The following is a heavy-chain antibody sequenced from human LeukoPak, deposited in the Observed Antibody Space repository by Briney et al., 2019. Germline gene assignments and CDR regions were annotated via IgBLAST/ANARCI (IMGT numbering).Heavy chain of an antibody. J-gene: IGHJ5*02. CDR2: ISASGGST. CDR1: GFTFSSYA. CDR3: AKDLPLGYWPRTPLVLNYFDP. Sequence: PGGSLRLPCAASGFTFSSYAMSWVRQAPGKGLEWVSLISASGGSTYYADSMQGRFTVSRDNSKNTLYLQIDSLRAEDTAVYYCAKDLPLGYWPRTPLVLNYFDPWGQGTLVTVFS. D-gene: IGHD2-15*01. V-gene: IGHV3-23*01.